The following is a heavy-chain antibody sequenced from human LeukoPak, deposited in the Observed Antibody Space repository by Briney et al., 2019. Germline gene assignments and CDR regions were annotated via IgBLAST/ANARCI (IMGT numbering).Heavy chain of an antibody. CDR2: IYYSGST. Sequence: SETLSLTCTVSGGSISSYYWSWIRQPPGKGLEWIGYIYYSGSTNYNPSLKSRVTISVDTSKNQFSLKLSSVTAADTAVYYCASHTIFGVVPSYYYGMDVWGQGTTVTVSS. CDR3: ASHTIFGVVPSYYYGMDV. J-gene: IGHJ6*02. V-gene: IGHV4-59*08. CDR1: GGSISSYY. D-gene: IGHD3-3*01.